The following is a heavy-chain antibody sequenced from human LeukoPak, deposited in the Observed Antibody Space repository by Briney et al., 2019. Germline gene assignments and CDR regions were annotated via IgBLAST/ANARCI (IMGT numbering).Heavy chain of an antibody. CDR1: GYTFTDYY. Sequence: ASVKVSCKASGYTFTDYYMHWVRQAPGQGLEWKGWLNPKRGATSFAQKFQGRVTMTRDTSITTVYMELSRLRSDDTAVYYCARDLGFCGGRSVGSMTTLTSYDYWGQGT. CDR2: LNPKRGAT. V-gene: IGHV1-2*02. D-gene: IGHD2-15*01. CDR3: ARDLGFCGGRSVGSMTTLTSYDY. J-gene: IGHJ4*02.